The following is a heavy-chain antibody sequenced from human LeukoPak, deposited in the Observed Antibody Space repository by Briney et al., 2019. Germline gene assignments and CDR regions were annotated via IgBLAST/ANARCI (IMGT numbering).Heavy chain of an antibody. CDR2: ISYDGSNK. V-gene: IGHV3-30*18. D-gene: IGHD5-24*01. CDR1: GFTFSRYG. CDR3: AKLGQSGYNSYY. Sequence: GGSLRLSCAASGFTFSRYGMHWVRQAPGKGLEWVAVISYDGSNKYYADSVKGRFTISRDNSKDTLYLQMNSLRAEDTAVYYCAKLGQSGYNSYYWGQGTLVTVSS. J-gene: IGHJ4*02.